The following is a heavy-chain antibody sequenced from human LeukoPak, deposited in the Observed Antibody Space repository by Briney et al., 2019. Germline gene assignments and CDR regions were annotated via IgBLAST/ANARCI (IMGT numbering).Heavy chain of an antibody. J-gene: IGHJ4*02. Sequence: PGGSLRLSCTASGFTFSGHSMNWVRQAPGKGLEWVSYIMSTGSVTSYADSVQGRFTISRDTSKNTLYLQMNSLRAEDTAVYYCARDSYGSSSGSDFDYWGQGTLVTVSS. CDR3: ARDSYGSSSGSDFDY. V-gene: IGHV3-48*01. CDR2: IMSTGSVT. CDR1: GFTFSGHS. D-gene: IGHD6-6*01.